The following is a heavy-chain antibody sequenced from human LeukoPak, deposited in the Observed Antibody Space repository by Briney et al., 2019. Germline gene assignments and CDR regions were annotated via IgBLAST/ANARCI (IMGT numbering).Heavy chain of an antibody. CDR1: GASTTSYY. J-gene: IGHJ4*02. CDR2: IYSDGTT. CDR3: ARDTRSYDTSGYSYFAY. Sequence: PSETLSLTCSVSGASTTSYYWNWIRQAPGKGLEWIGYIYSDGTTSYSPSLRSRVTISIDTSRNQFSLKLSSVTAADAAVYYCARDTRSYDTSGYSYFAYWGQGALVTVSS. V-gene: IGHV4-59*01. D-gene: IGHD3-22*01.